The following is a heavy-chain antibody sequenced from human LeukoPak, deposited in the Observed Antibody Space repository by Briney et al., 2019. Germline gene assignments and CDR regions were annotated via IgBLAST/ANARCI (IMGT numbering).Heavy chain of an antibody. V-gene: IGHV4-31*03. CDR3: ARGRDVVVVAAHFDY. CDR2: INHSGST. D-gene: IGHD2-15*01. CDR1: GGSISSGGYY. J-gene: IGHJ4*02. Sequence: SQTLSLTCTVSGGSISSGGYYWSWIRQHPGKGLEWIGEINHSGSTNYNPSLKSRVTISVDTSKNQFSLKLSSVTAADTAVYYCARGRDVVVVAAHFDYWGQGTLVTVSS.